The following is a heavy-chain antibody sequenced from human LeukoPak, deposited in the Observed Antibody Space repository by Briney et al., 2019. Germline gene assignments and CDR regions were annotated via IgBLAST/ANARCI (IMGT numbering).Heavy chain of an antibody. CDR1: GGSISSHY. D-gene: IGHD4-23*01. CDR2: IYYSGST. CDR3: AGGRTTVVTIY. J-gene: IGHJ4*02. Sequence: SETLFLTCTVSGGSISSHYWSWIRQPPGKGLEWIGYIYYSGSTNYNPSLKSRVTISVDTSKNQFSLKLSSVTAADTAVYYCAGGRTTVVTIYWGQGTLVTVSS. V-gene: IGHV4-59*11.